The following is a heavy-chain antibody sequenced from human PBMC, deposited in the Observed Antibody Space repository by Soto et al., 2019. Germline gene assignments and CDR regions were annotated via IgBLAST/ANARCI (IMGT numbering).Heavy chain of an antibody. CDR3: ARGMGEVSTFYKYCAMDF. J-gene: IGHJ6*02. D-gene: IGHD3-16*01. CDR1: GGSFSGFY. V-gene: IGHV4-34*01. Sequence: PSETLSLTCAVYGGSFSGFYWSWIRQPPGKGLEWIGEITHSGRTKYTPSLKSRVTISVDTSKNQFSLKLSSVTAADTAVYYCARGMGEVSTFYKYCAMDFWGQGTTVTVSS. CDR2: ITHSGRT.